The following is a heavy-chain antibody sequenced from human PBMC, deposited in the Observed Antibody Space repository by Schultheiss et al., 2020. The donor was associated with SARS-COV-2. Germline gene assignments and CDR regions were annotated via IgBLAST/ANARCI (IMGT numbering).Heavy chain of an antibody. CDR3: ASGLKAGVPAFRVYYYGMDV. D-gene: IGHD2-2*01. CDR2: IYTSGST. J-gene: IGHJ6*02. CDR1: GGSISSGGYY. V-gene: IGHV4-61*02. Sequence: SQTLSLTCTVSGGSISSGGYYWSWIRQPAGKGLEWIGRIYTSGSTNYNPSLKSRVTISVDTSKNQFSLKLSSVTAADTAVYYCASGLKAGVPAFRVYYYGMDVWGQGTTVTVSS.